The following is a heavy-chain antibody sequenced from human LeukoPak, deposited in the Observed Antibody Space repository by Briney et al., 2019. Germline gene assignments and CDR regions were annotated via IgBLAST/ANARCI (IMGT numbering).Heavy chain of an antibody. D-gene: IGHD3-10*01. Sequence: PSETLSLTCTVSGGSISNDYWSWIRQAAGKELEWIGRIYTRGSTNYNSSLKSRVTISLDKSKKQFSLNLNSVTAADTAVYYCARGGTYGSGRNQHTTLGYWGQGTLVTVSS. V-gene: IGHV4-4*07. CDR2: IYTRGST. J-gene: IGHJ4*02. CDR3: ARGGTYGSGRNQHTTLGY. CDR1: GGSISNDY.